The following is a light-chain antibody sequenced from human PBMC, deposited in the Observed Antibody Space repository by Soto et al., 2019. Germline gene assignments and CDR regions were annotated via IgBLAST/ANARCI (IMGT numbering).Light chain of an antibody. Sequence: EIVMTQSPATLSVSPGERATLSCRASQSVSSNLAWYQQKPGQAPRLLIYHASTRATGIPARFSGSGSGTEFNLTISTLQSEDFAVYYCQQYNQWPPWTFGQGTKVDTK. J-gene: IGKJ1*01. CDR1: QSVSSN. V-gene: IGKV3D-15*01. CDR3: QQYNQWPPWT. CDR2: HAS.